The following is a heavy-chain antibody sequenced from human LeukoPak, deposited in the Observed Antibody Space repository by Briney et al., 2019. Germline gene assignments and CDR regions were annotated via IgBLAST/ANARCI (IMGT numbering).Heavy chain of an antibody. D-gene: IGHD6-13*01. CDR3: AREEVYSSSWYYAFDI. J-gene: IGHJ3*02. CDR1: GFTFSSYA. CDR2: ISYDGSNK. V-gene: IGHV3-30-3*01. Sequence: GGSLRLSCAASGFTFSSYAMHWVRQAPGKGLEWVAVISYDGSNKYYADSVKGRFTISRDNSKNTLYLQMNSLRAEDTAVYYCAREEVYSSSWYYAFDIWGQGTMVTVSS.